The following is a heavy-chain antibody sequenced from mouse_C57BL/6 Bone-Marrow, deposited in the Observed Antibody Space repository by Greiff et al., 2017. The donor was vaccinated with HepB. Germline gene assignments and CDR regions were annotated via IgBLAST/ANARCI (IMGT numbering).Heavy chain of an antibody. D-gene: IGHD2-4*01. CDR3: ARSKGVYYDYDGDYYAMDY. J-gene: IGHJ4*01. CDR2: ISYSGST. Sequence: EVKLMESGPGLAKPSQTLSLTCSVTGYSITSDYWNWIRKFPGNKLEYMGYISYSGSTYYNPSLKSRISITRDTSKNQYYLQLNSVTTEDTATYYCARSKGVYYDYDGDYYAMDYWGQGTSVTVSS. V-gene: IGHV3-8*01. CDR1: GYSITSDY.